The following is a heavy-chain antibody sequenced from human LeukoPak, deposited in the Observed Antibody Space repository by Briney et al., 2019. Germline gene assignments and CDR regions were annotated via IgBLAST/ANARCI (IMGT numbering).Heavy chain of an antibody. CDR3: ARDVGGKYYFDY. Sequence: PSETLYFTRAVAVGAMSRGRYVPSWIRQHPGEGLEWIGYIHHSGTTWHYNPSLSSRITMSVDTSKNQFSLKLNSVTAADTAVYYCARDVGGKYYFDYWGQGTLVTVSS. CDR2: IHHSGTT. V-gene: IGHV4-31*11. CDR1: VGAMSRGRYV. J-gene: IGHJ4*02. D-gene: IGHD2-15*01.